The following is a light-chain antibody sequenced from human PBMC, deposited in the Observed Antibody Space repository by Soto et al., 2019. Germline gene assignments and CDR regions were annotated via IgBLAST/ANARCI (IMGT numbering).Light chain of an antibody. J-gene: IGKJ1*01. Sequence: DIQVTQSPATLSASVGDIVTITCRASQSISSWLAWYQQKPGKAPKLLIYKASSLESGVPSRFSGSGSGTEFTLTISSLQPDDYATYYCQQYNSYSQTVGQGTKVDIK. CDR1: QSISSW. V-gene: IGKV1-5*03. CDR2: KAS. CDR3: QQYNSYSQT.